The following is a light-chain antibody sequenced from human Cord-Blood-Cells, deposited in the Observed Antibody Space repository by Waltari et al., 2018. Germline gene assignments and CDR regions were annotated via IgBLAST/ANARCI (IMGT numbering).Light chain of an antibody. V-gene: IGLV1-40*01. J-gene: IGLJ2*01. CDR2: GNS. CDR1: SSNIGAGYD. CDR3: QSYDSSLSGDVV. Sequence: SVLTQPPSVSWAPGQRVTIPCPGSSSNIGAGYDVHWYPQLPGTAPKLLIYGNSNRPSGVPDRFSGSKSGTSASLAITGLQAEDEADYYCQSYDSSLSGDVVFGGGTKLTVL.